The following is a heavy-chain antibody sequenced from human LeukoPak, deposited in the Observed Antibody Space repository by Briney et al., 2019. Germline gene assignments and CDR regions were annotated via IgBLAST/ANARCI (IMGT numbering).Heavy chain of an antibody. CDR2: TYYRSRWYS. V-gene: IGHV6-1*01. J-gene: IGHJ6*03. D-gene: IGHD6-13*01. CDR3: ARDFRGLRIAAADAGYYYMDV. Sequence: SQTLSLTCAISGDSVSRKSAGWSWLRQSPSRGLEWLGRTYYRSRWYSDDAPSVKSRITITPDTVKNQFSLQLTSVTPEDTAVYYCARDFRGLRIAAADAGYYYMDVWGKGTTVTVSS. CDR1: GDSVSRKSAG.